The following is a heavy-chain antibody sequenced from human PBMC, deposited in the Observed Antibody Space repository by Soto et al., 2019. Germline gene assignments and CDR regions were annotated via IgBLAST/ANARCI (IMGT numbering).Heavy chain of an antibody. CDR1: GGSISSGGYY. V-gene: IGHV4-31*03. D-gene: IGHD3-3*01. CDR3: AREPRYYDFWSGYSAGTFDI. CDR2: IYYSGST. J-gene: IGHJ3*02. Sequence: SETLSLTCTVSGGSISSGGYYWSWIRQHPGKGLEWIGYIYYSGSTYYNPSLKSRVTISVDTSKNQFSLKLSSVTAADTAVYYCAREPRYYDFWSGYSAGTFDIWGQGTMVTVSS.